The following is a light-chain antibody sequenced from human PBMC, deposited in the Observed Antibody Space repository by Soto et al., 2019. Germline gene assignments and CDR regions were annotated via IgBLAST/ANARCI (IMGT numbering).Light chain of an antibody. Sequence: EVVMTQSPATLSVSPGERTTLSCRASQSLSTNLVWYQQKPGQAPRLLIYRASTRATGIPARFSGSGSGTEFTLTISSLQSEDFAVYYCHQYNNWPPWTFGPGTKVDIK. V-gene: IGKV3-15*01. CDR2: RAS. CDR3: HQYNNWPPWT. CDR1: QSLSTN. J-gene: IGKJ1*01.